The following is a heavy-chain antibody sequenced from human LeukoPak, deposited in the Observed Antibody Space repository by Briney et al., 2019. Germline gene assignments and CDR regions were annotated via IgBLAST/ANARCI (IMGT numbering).Heavy chain of an antibody. CDR3: ARVEREWGVYYYYMDV. CDR2: ISAYNGNT. D-gene: IGHD3-16*01. J-gene: IGHJ6*03. Sequence: ASVKVSYKASGYTFTSYGISWVRQAPGQGLEWMGWISAYNGNTNYAQKLQGRVTMTTDTSTSTAYMELRSLRSDDTAVYYCARVEREWGVYYYYMDVWGKGTTVTVSS. V-gene: IGHV1-18*01. CDR1: GYTFTSYG.